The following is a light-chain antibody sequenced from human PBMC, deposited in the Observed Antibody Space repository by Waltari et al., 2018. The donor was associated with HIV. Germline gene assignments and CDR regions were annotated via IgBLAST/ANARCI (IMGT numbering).Light chain of an antibody. V-gene: IGKV4-1*01. CDR3: QQYDSNGRT. CDR2: WAS. J-gene: IGKJ1*01. CDR1: PSLLHRSINKNH. Sequence: EIVMTQSPDSLAVSLGDSARITCPSSPSLLHRSINKNHVSWYQQKSRQPPKLIRYWASTRESGVSDRLTGGGSGTRFTHTINRLQASDVAVYFCQQYDSNGRTFGRGTKVEVK.